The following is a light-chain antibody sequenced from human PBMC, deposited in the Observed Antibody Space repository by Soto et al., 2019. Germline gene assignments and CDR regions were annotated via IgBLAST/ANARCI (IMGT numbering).Light chain of an antibody. Sequence: QSVLTQPASVSGSPVQSITISCTGTSRDIGGHHFVSWYQHHPGKAPKLLIYGVNDRPSAVSIRFSGSKAGNTASLTISRLQAEDEAYYYCSAYRDNISLHFGGGTTLTVL. CDR2: GVN. CDR3: SAYRDNISLH. J-gene: IGLJ2*01. V-gene: IGLV2-14*01. CDR1: SRDIGGHHF.